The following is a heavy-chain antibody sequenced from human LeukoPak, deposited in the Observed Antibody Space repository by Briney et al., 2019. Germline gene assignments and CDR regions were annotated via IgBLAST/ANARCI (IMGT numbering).Heavy chain of an antibody. CDR1: GYTFTDYT. CDR2: MNPNSGNT. Sequence: ASVKVSCKAFGYTFTDYTMNWVRQATGQGLEWMGWMNPNSGNTGYAQKFQGRVTMTRNTSISTAYMELSSLRSEDTAVYYCARGLPRRMGIAAAPGYWGQGTLVTVSS. CDR3: ARGLPRRMGIAAAPGY. J-gene: IGHJ4*02. V-gene: IGHV1-8*02. D-gene: IGHD6-13*01.